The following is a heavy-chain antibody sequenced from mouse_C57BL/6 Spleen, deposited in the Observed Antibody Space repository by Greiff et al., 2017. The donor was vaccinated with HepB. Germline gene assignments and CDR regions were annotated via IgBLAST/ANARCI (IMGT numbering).Heavy chain of an antibody. V-gene: IGHV5-12*01. CDR1: GFTFSDYY. Sequence: EVQRVESGGGLVQPGGSLKLSCAASGFTFSDYYMYWVRQTPEKRLEWVAYISNGGGSTYYPDTVKGRFTISRDNAKNTLYLQMSRLKSEDTAMYYCARQENDGYYEGYFDYWGQGTTLTVSS. D-gene: IGHD2-3*01. CDR2: ISNGGGST. J-gene: IGHJ2*01. CDR3: ARQENDGYYEGYFDY.